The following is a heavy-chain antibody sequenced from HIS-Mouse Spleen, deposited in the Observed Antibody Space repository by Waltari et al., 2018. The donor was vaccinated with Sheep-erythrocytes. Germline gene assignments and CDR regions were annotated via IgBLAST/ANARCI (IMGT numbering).Heavy chain of an antibody. CDR3: ARDTSSDSSGWHDAFDI. Sequence: QVQLVQSGAEVKKPGSSVKVSCKASGGTFSSYAISWVRQAPGQGLEWMGGIITIFGTANAAQRFQGRVTITADESTSTAYMELSSLRSEDTAVYYCARDTSSDSSGWHDAFDIWGQGTMVTVSS. CDR1: GGTFSSYA. D-gene: IGHD6-19*01. V-gene: IGHV1-69*01. CDR2: IITIFGTA. J-gene: IGHJ3*02.